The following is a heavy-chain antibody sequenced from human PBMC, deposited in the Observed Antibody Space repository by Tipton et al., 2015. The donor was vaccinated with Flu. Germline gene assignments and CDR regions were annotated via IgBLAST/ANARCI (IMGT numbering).Heavy chain of an antibody. V-gene: IGHV4-59*01. D-gene: IGHD6-13*01. Sequence: TLSLTCTVSGGSISTYYWSWIRQPPGKGLEWIGYIHYSGSTDYNPSLKRRVTMSVDTSKNQFSLRLTSVTAADTAVYYCARGSSSWSWSLHLWGRGPLVTVSS. J-gene: IGHJ2*01. CDR1: GGSISTYY. CDR3: ARGSSSWSWSLHL. CDR2: IHYSGST.